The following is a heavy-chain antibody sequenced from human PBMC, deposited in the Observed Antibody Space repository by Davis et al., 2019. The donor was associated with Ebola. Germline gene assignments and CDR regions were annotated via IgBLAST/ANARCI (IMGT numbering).Heavy chain of an antibody. V-gene: IGHV3-23*01. CDR3: ARRSSQALD. CDR1: GSSFTNYP. Sequence: GGSLSLSCPPPGSSFTNYPRSGVGQAPGKGLEWVSAICGSGGNTYYAVSVRGRFTISRDDSKNTLYLQMNSLRAEDTAVYYCARRSSQALDWGQGTLVTVSS. J-gene: IGHJ1*01. D-gene: IGHD6-6*01. CDR2: ICGSGGNT.